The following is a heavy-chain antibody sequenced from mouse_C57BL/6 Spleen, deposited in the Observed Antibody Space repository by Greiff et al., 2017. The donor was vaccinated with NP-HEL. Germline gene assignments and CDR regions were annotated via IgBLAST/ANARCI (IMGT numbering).Heavy chain of an antibody. CDR3: ARPYGSSYNWYFDV. J-gene: IGHJ1*03. CDR1: GFTFSDYG. Sequence: EVKLVESGGGLVKPGGSLKLSCAASGFTFSDYGMHWVRQAPEKGLEWVAYISSGISTIYYADTVQGRFTISRDNDKNTLFLQMTSLRSEDTAMYYCARPYGSSYNWYFDVWGTGTTVTVSS. CDR2: ISSGISTI. V-gene: IGHV5-17*01. D-gene: IGHD1-1*01.